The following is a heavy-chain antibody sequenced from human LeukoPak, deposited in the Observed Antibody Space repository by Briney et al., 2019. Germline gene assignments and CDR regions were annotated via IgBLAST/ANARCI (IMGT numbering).Heavy chain of an antibody. J-gene: IGHJ4*02. D-gene: IGHD4-17*01. CDR1: GFTFSNYW. CDR3: AKGGATVIDY. V-gene: IGHV3-74*01. Sequence: GGSLRLSCAASGFTFSNYWMHWVRQAPGKGLVWVSRINSDGSSTTSADSVKGRSTISRDNAKNTLYLQMSSLRAEDTAVYYCAKGGATVIDYWGQGTLVTVSS. CDR2: INSDGSST.